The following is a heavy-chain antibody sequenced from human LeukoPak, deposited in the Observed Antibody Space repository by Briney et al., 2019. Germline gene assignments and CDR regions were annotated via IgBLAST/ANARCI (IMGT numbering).Heavy chain of an antibody. Sequence: SETPSLTCTVSGGSISSTTYYWGWIRQPPGKGLEWIGSIHYSGNTYYNPSLKIGVTMSVDTSKNQFSLKLSSVTAADTAVYYCAALWFGELRYSYYYYMDVWGKGTTVTVSS. V-gene: IGHV4-39*05. J-gene: IGHJ6*03. D-gene: IGHD3-10*01. CDR2: IHYSGNT. CDR1: GGSISSTTYY. CDR3: AALWFGELRYSYYYYMDV.